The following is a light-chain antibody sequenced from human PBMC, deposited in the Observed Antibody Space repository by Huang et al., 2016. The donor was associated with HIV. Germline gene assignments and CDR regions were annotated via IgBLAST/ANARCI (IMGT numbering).Light chain of an antibody. V-gene: IGKV2-28*01. Sequence: DIVMTQSTLSMPVTPGEPASISCRSSQSLVHDNGNSYLDWYLQKPGQSPQVLIYMASVRAPGIPDRFSGGGSGTNFTLEINRVNAEDVGTYYCMQSLQSLTFGGGTRLEIK. CDR1: QSLVHDNGNSY. J-gene: IGKJ4*01. CDR2: MAS. CDR3: MQSLQSLT.